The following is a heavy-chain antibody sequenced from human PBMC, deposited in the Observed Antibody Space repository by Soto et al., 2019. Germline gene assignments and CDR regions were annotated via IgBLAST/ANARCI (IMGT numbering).Heavy chain of an antibody. CDR3: SRVSHTCISGTTLECEGYDYGMDV. CDR2: IIPIFGTA. Sequence: QVQLVQSGAEVKKPGSSVKVSCKASGGTFSSYAISWVRQAPGQGLEWMGGIIPIFGTANYAQKFQGRVTSHAVKATSTAFMEMSRRRSEETGVYYCSRVSHTCISGTTLECEGYDYGMDVWGQGTTVTVSS. V-gene: IGHV1-69*06. J-gene: IGHJ6*02. D-gene: IGHD1-20*01. CDR1: GGTFSSYA.